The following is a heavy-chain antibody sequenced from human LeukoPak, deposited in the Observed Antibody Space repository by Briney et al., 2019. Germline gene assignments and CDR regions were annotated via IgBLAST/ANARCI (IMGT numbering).Heavy chain of an antibody. D-gene: IGHD2-15*01. CDR3: ARDYCSGGSCFTYYFDY. V-gene: IGHV4-39*02. CDR1: GGSISSSSYY. CDR2: IYYSGST. J-gene: IGHJ4*02. Sequence: SETLSLTCTVSGGSISSSSYYWGWIRQPPGKGLEWIGSIYYSGSTYYNPSLKSRVTISVDTSKNQFSLKLCSVTAADTAVYYCARDYCSGGSCFTYYFDYWGQGTLVTVSS.